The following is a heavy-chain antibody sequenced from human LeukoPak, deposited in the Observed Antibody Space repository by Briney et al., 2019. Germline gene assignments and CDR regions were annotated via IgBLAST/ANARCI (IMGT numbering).Heavy chain of an antibody. CDR2: ISAYNGNT. Sequence: ASVKVSCKASGYTFTSYGISWVRQAPGQGLEWMGWISAYNGNTNYAQELQGRVTMTTDTSTSTAYMELRSLRSDDTAVYYCARLGRDCTNGVCYGWFDPWGQGTLVTVSS. V-gene: IGHV1-18*01. J-gene: IGHJ5*02. D-gene: IGHD2-8*01. CDR3: ARLGRDCTNGVCYGWFDP. CDR1: GYTFTSYG.